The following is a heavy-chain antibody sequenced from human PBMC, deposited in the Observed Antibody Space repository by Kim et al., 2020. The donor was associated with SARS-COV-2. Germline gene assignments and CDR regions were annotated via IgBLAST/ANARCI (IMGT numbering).Heavy chain of an antibody. D-gene: IGHD5-12*01. CDR2: ISWNSGSI. CDR1: GFTFDDYA. CDR3: AKDSGSDIFDY. V-gene: IGHV3-9*01. J-gene: IGHJ4*02. Sequence: GGSLRLSCAASGFTFDDYAMHWVRQAPGKGLEWVSGISWNSGSIGYADSVKGRFTISRDNAKNSLYLQMNSLRDEDTALYYCAKDSGSDIFDYWDQGTLV.